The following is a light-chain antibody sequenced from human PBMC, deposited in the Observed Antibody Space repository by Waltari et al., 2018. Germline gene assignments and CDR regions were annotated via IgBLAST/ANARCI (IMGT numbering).Light chain of an antibody. V-gene: IGLV2-14*01. J-gene: IGLJ2*01. CDR3: ISFTNTKTLV. Sequence: QSALTQPASVSGSPGQSITISSTGTSSAVGGFNYVSWYQQHPGKAPKLIIYEVSNRPSGISPRFSGSKSGNTASLTISGLQAEDEADYYCISFTNTKTLVFGGGTKLTVL. CDR2: EVS. CDR1: SSAVGGFNY.